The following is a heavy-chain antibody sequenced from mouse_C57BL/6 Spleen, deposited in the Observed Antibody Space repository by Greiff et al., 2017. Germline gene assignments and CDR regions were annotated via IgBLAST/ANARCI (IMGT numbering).Heavy chain of an antibody. Sequence: QVTLKESGPGILQSSQTLSLTCSFSGFSLSTSGMGVSWIRQPSGKGLEWLAHIYWDDDKRYNPSLKSRLTISKDTSRNQVFLKITSVDTADTATYYCARSYDYDEAWFAYWGQGTLVTVSA. CDR2: IYWDDDK. J-gene: IGHJ3*01. D-gene: IGHD2-4*01. CDR3: ARSYDYDEAWFAY. CDR1: GFSLSTSGMG. V-gene: IGHV8-12*01.